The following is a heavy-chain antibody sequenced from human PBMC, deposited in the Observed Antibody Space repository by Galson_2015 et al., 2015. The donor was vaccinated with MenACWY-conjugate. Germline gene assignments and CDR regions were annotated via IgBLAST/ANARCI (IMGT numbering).Heavy chain of an antibody. D-gene: IGHD3-10*01. CDR2: SGST. V-gene: IGHV4-31*02. Sequence: SGSTYHNPSLKSRLTMSVDTSRNQFSMDLRSVTAADTAVYYCARKSGSGSYYEASFDYWGQGTLVTVSS. CDR3: ARKSGSGSYYEASFDY. J-gene: IGHJ4*02.